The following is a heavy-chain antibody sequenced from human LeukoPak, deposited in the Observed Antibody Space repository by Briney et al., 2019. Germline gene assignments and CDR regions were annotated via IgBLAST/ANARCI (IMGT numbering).Heavy chain of an antibody. J-gene: IGHJ6*02. V-gene: IGHV1-18*01. CDR3: AREWLVTDRYYYGMDV. CDR2: ISAYNGNT. D-gene: IGHD6-19*01. CDR1: GYTFTSYG. Sequence: EASVKVSCKASGYTFTSYGISWVRQAPGQGLEWMGWISAYNGNTNYAQKLQGRVTMTTDTSTSTAYMELRSLRSDDTAVYYCAREWLVTDRYYYGMDVWGQGTTVTVSS.